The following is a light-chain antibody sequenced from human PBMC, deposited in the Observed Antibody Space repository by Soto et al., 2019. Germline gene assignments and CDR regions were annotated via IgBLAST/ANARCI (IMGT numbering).Light chain of an antibody. CDR2: GAS. Sequence: EIVMTQSPATLSVSPGERATLSCSAIQSVSTNLAWYQQKPGQAPRLLLYGASTRATGIPARFSGSGSGTEFTLTISSLQSEDFAVYYCQQYNNWPPITFGPGTKVHIK. CDR1: QSVSTN. CDR3: QQYNNWPPIT. J-gene: IGKJ3*01. V-gene: IGKV3-15*01.